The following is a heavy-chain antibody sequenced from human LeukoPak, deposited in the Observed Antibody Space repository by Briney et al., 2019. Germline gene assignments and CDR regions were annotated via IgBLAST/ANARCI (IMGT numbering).Heavy chain of an antibody. CDR1: GCTLTELS. D-gene: IGHD6-6*01. Sequence: GASVKVSCKVSGCTLTELSMHWVRQAPGQGLEWMGIINPTGGSTTYAQKFQGRVTMTRDASTSTVYMELSSLRSDDTAVYYCARTAARRFDYWGQGTLVTVSS. V-gene: IGHV1-46*01. CDR3: ARTAARRFDY. J-gene: IGHJ4*02. CDR2: INPTGGST.